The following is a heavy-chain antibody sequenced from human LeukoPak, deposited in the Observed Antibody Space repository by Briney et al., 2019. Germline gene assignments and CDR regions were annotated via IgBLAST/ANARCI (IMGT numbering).Heavy chain of an antibody. Sequence: SETLSLTCTVSGCSISSYYRSWIRQPPGKGLEWIGYIYHIGSTNYNPSLKSRVTISEDTSKNQFSLRLSSVTAADTAVYYCARDLAAAGTIDPWGQGTLVTVSS. CDR3: ARDLAAAGTIDP. CDR2: IYHIGST. D-gene: IGHD6-13*01. CDR1: GCSISSYY. J-gene: IGHJ5*02. V-gene: IGHV4-59*01.